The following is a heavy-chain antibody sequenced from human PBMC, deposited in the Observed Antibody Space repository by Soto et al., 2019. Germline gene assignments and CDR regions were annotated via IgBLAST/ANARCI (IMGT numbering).Heavy chain of an antibody. D-gene: IGHD6-6*01. CDR3: ARWMPARPPAYYGMDV. CDR1: GGSISSYY. Sequence: QVQLQESGPGLVKPSETLSLTCTVSGGSISSYYWSWIRQPAGRGLEWLGRIYTSGSTNFNPSLRSRVAMSVDLSQNQVSLKLSSVTAADTAVYYCARWMPARPPAYYGMDVWGQGTTVTVCS. J-gene: IGHJ6*02. CDR2: IYTSGST. V-gene: IGHV4-4*07.